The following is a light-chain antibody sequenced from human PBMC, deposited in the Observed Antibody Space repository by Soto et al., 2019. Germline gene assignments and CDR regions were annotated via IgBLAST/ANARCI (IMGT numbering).Light chain of an antibody. CDR1: SSNIGNNY. Sequence: QSVLTRPPSVSAAPGQKVTIFCSGSSSNIGNNYVSWYQQLPGTAPKLLIHDNNKRPSGIPDRFSGSKSGTSATLGITGLQTGDEADYYCGTWDSSLSAFYVFGTGTKVTVL. CDR3: GTWDSSLSAFYV. J-gene: IGLJ1*01. V-gene: IGLV1-51*01. CDR2: DNN.